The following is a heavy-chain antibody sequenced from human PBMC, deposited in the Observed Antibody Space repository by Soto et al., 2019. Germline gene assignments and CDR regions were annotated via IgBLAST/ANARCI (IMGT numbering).Heavy chain of an antibody. J-gene: IGHJ4*02. CDR1: GFTFSSYA. CDR3: AKNSVATIFPGDFDY. Sequence: GGSLRLSCAASGFTFSSYAMSWVHQAPGKGLEWVSAISGSGGSTYYADSVKGRFTISRDNSKNTLYLQMNSLRAEDTAVYYCAKNSVATIFPGDFDYWGQGTLVTVSS. D-gene: IGHD5-12*01. CDR2: ISGSGGST. V-gene: IGHV3-23*01.